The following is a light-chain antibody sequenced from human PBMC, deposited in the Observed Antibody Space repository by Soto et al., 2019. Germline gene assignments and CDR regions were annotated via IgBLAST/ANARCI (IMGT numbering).Light chain of an antibody. Sequence: SVLTQPASVSGSPGQSITISCTGTSSDVGSYNLVSWYQQHPGKAPKLMIYEVSKRPSGVSNRFSGSKSGNTASLTISGVQAEDELDYGCCSYAGCSSFPCVFGTGTKVPVL. CDR2: EVS. J-gene: IGLJ1*01. CDR1: SSDVGSYNL. V-gene: IGLV2-23*02. CDR3: CSYAGCSSFPCV.